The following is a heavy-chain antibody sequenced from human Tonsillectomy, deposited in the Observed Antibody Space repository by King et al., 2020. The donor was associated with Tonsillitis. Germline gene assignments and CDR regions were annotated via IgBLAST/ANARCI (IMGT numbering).Heavy chain of an antibody. V-gene: IGHV2-70*04. CDR1: GFSLSTSGMC. CDR2: IDWDDDK. J-gene: IGHJ4*02. CDR3: ARISIRNGYNYFDY. Sequence: TLKESGPALVKPTQTLTLTCTFSGFSLSTSGMCVSWIRQPPGKALEWLARIDWDDDKFYSTSLKTRLTISKDTSKSQVVLTMTNMDPVDTATYYCARISIRNGYNYFDYWGQGTLVTVSS. D-gene: IGHD5-24*01.